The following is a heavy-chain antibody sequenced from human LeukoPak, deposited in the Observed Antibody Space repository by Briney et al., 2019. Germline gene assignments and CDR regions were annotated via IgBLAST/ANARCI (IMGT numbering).Heavy chain of an antibody. D-gene: IGHD2-8*01. CDR2: IIGSGDNT. V-gene: IGHV3-23*01. CDR1: GLTFTSHD. CDR3: ARRECTNGNCFGSTLDS. J-gene: IGHJ4*02. Sequence: GGSLRLSCAPSGLTFTSHDMGWVRQAPGKGLEWVSRIIGSGDNTYCADSVKGRFTISRDNSKNMVPLQMNSLTAEETAMYDCARRECTNGNCFGSTLDSWGQGTLVTVSS.